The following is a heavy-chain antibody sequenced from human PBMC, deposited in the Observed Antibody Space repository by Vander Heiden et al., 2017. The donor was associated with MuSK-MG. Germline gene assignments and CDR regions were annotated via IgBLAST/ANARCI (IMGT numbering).Heavy chain of an antibody. CDR2: IYYSGST. CDR1: GGPISSGGYY. CDR3: ARVPIVVVPAAYYFDY. Sequence: QVQLQESGPGLVKPSQTLSLTCTVSGGPISSGGYYWGWIRQHPGKGLEWIGYIYYSGSTYYNPSLKSRVTISVDTSKNQFSLKLSSVTAADTAVYYCARVPIVVVPAAYYFDYWGQGTLVTVSS. J-gene: IGHJ4*02. V-gene: IGHV4-31*03. D-gene: IGHD2-2*01.